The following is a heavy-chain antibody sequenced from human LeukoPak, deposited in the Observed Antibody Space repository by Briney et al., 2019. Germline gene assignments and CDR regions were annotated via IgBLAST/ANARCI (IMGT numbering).Heavy chain of an antibody. J-gene: IGHJ4*02. Sequence: GGSLILSCAASGFTFSSYSMNWVRQAPGKGLEWVSSISSSSSYIYYADSVKGRFTISRDNAKNSLYLQMNSLRAEDTAVYYCARDGDYGDYGPPHDYWGQGTLVTVSS. CDR1: GFTFSSYS. CDR2: ISSSSSYI. D-gene: IGHD4-17*01. V-gene: IGHV3-21*01. CDR3: ARDGDYGDYGPPHDY.